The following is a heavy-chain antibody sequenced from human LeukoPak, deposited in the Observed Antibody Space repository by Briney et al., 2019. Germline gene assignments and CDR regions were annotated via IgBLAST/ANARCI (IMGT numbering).Heavy chain of an antibody. CDR2: ISYDGSNK. Sequence: GGSLRLSCAASGFTVSSNYMSWVRQAPGKGLEWVAVISYDGSNKYYADSVKGRFTISRDNSKNTLYLQMNSLRAEDTAVYYCAKDGYIAGIYSTNYYYYGMDVWGQGTTVTVSS. CDR1: GFTVSSNY. D-gene: IGHD5-12*01. CDR3: AKDGYIAGIYSTNYYYYGMDV. J-gene: IGHJ6*02. V-gene: IGHV3-30*18.